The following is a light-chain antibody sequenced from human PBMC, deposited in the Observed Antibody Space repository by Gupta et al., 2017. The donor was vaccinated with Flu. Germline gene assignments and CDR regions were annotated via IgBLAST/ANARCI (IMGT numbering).Light chain of an antibody. V-gene: IGKV4-1*01. Sequence: DIVMTQSPDSLAVSLGERATINCKSSQSVLYSSNNKNYLAWYQQKPGQPPKLLIYWASARESGVPERFSGSGSGTDFTLTISRLQAEDVAVYYCQRYFLTPPTFGPGTKVDI. CDR1: QSVLYSSNNKNY. J-gene: IGKJ3*01. CDR3: QRYFLTPPT. CDR2: WAS.